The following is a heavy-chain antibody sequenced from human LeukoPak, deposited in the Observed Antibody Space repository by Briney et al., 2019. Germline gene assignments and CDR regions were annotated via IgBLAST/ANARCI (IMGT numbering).Heavy chain of an antibody. D-gene: IGHD4-23*01. CDR3: AREMETGTVVTPGY. Sequence: ASVKVSCKASGYTFTGYYMHWVRQAPGQGLEWMGWINPNNGDTNFAQKFQGRVAMTRDTSMNTVYMELSSLRSDDTAVYYCAREMETGTVVTPGYWGQGTLVTVSS. V-gene: IGHV1-2*02. CDR2: INPNNGDT. J-gene: IGHJ4*02. CDR1: GYTFTGYY.